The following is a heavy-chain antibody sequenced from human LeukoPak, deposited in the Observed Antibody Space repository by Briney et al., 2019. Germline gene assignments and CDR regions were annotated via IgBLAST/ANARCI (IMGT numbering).Heavy chain of an antibody. D-gene: IGHD6-19*01. CDR2: ISGSGGNT. Sequence: GGSLRLSCAASGFTFTSYAMNWVRQAPGKGLEWVSSISGSGGNTNYAGSVKGRFTISRDNSTNTLDLQMNSLRAEDTAVYYCARVAVPSTWRFDPWGQGTQVTVSS. CDR1: GFTFTSYA. CDR3: ARVAVPSTWRFDP. J-gene: IGHJ5*02. V-gene: IGHV3-23*01.